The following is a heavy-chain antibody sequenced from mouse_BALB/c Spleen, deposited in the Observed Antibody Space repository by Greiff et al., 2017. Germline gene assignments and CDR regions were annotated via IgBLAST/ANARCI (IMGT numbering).Heavy chain of an antibody. D-gene: IGHD1-2*01. J-gene: IGHJ3*01. Sequence: EVQLVESGPELVKPGASVKISCKASGYTFTDYNMHWVKQSHGKSLEWIGYIYPYNGGTGYNQKFKSKATLTVDNSSSTAYMELRSLTSEDSAVYYCARGTTATFAYWGQGTLVTVSA. CDR1: GYTFTDYN. CDR2: IYPYNGGT. V-gene: IGHV1S29*02. CDR3: ARGTTATFAY.